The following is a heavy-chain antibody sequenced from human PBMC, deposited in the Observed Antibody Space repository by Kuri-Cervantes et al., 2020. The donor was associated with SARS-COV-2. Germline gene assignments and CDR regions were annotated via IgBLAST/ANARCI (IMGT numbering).Heavy chain of an antibody. Sequence: GESLKISCAASGFSLSRYTMNWVRQAPGKGLEWVSSISSSSSYIYYADSVKGRFTISRDNAKNTLYLQMNSLRAEDTAVYYCARDGDIVVAREGLDYWGQGTLVTVSS. CDR1: GFSLSRYT. CDR3: ARDGDIVVAREGLDY. CDR2: ISSSSSYI. J-gene: IGHJ4*02. D-gene: IGHD2-2*01. V-gene: IGHV3-21*01.